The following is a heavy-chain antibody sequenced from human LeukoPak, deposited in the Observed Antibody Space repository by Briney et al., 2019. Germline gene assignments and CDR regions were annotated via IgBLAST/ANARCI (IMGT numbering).Heavy chain of an antibody. CDR2: IFYSGNT. CDR3: ARHSGWSGHLDAFDI. D-gene: IGHD3-3*01. V-gene: IGHV4-39*01. J-gene: IGHJ3*02. Sequence: SETLSLTRIVSGGSISSSSYYWGWIRQPPGKGLEWIGSIFYSGNTYYNPSLKSRVTISVDTSKNQFSLKLSSVTAADTAVYYCARHSGWSGHLDAFDIWGQGTMVSVSS. CDR1: GGSISSSSYY.